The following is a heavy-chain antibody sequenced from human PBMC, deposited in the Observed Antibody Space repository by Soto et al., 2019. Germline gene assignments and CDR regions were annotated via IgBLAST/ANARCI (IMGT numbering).Heavy chain of an antibody. Sequence: SETLSLTCTVSGGSISSGTYSWGWIRQPPGKGLEWIGTFYYSGSTNYNPSLKSRVTMSVDTSKNQFSLKVSSVTAADTALYYCARLGGYCTTSCYGYYALDVWGQGTTVTVSS. D-gene: IGHD2-8*01. CDR2: FYYSGST. CDR3: ARLGGYCTTSCYGYYALDV. J-gene: IGHJ6*02. V-gene: IGHV4-39*01. CDR1: GGSISSGTYS.